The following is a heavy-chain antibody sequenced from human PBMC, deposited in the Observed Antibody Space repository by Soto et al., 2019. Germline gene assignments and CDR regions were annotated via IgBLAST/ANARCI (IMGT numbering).Heavy chain of an antibody. CDR2: ISGSGGST. J-gene: IGHJ4*02. V-gene: IGHV3-23*01. D-gene: IGHD3-10*01. Sequence: GGSLRLSCAASGLTFSSYAMSWVRQAPGTGLDWVSAISGSGGSTYYADSVKGRFTISRDNSNNTLYRQMNSQRAEDTAVYYCAKGRAYGSVSYGYWGQGTRVTVSS. CDR1: GLTFSSYA. CDR3: AKGRAYGSVSYGY.